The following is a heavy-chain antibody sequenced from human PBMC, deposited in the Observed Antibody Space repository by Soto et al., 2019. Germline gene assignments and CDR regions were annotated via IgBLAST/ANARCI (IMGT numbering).Heavy chain of an antibody. Sequence: ASVKVSCKTSAYTFTKYGLHWVRQAPGQGLEWMGWVSPFNAKPTYAQKFQGRVTLTTDTSTTTAYMELRSLRSDDTAVYYCANWYYGSGSYFHNWGQGTLVTVSS. D-gene: IGHD3-10*01. V-gene: IGHV1-18*01. J-gene: IGHJ4*02. CDR2: VSPFNAKP. CDR3: ANWYYGSGSYFHN. CDR1: AYTFTKYG.